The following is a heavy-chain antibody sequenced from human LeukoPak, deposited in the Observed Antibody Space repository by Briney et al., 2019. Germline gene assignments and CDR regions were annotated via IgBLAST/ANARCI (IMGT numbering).Heavy chain of an antibody. V-gene: IGHV3-7*05. CDR3: AKAEGYDILTGLDY. CDR2: IKHDGSEE. D-gene: IGHD3-9*01. J-gene: IGHJ4*02. Sequence: GGSLRLSCAASGFTFSSYWMTWVRQAPGKGLEWVANIKHDGSEEYYVDSVKGRFTISRDNSKNTLYLQMNSLRTEDTAVYYCAKAEGYDILTGLDYWGQGTLVTVSS. CDR1: GFTFSSYW.